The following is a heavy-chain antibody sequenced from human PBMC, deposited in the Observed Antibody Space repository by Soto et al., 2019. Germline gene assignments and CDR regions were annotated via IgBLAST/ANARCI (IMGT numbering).Heavy chain of an antibody. CDR1: GYSFTSYE. Sequence: QVQLVQSGAEVKKPGASVKVSCKASGYSFTSYEINWVRQATGQGLEWMGWMNPNSGHTGYAQKFQDRVTMTRNTSISTAYMELSSLRSEDTAVYYCARGRHGSYYANSGFYWSFHHWGQGTLVTVSS. J-gene: IGHJ1*01. D-gene: IGHD3-22*01. V-gene: IGHV1-8*01. CDR3: ARGRHGSYYANSGFYWSFHH. CDR2: MNPNSGHT.